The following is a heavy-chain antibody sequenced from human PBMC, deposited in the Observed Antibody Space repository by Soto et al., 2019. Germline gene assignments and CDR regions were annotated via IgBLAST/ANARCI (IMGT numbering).Heavy chain of an antibody. J-gene: IGHJ6*03. Sequence: GGSLRLSCAASGFTFSSYAMSWVRQAPGKGLEWVSAISGSGGNTYYADSVKGRFTISRDNSKNTLYLQMNSLRAEDTAVYYCAKLGISYYYYYMDVWGKGTTVTVSS. CDR2: ISGSGGNT. CDR1: GFTFSSYA. D-gene: IGHD7-27*01. CDR3: AKLGISYYYYYMDV. V-gene: IGHV3-23*01.